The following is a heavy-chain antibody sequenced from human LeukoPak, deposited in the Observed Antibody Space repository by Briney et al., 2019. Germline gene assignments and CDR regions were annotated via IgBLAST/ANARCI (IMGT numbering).Heavy chain of an antibody. D-gene: IGHD2-21*01. CDR2: ISGSGGST. V-gene: IGHV3-23*01. CDR3: AKFLPTHIVVANYYFDY. Sequence: PGGSLRLSCAASGFTFSSYAMSWVRQAPGKGLEWVSAISGSGGSTYYADSEKGRFTISRDNSKNTLYLQMNSLRAEDTAVYYCAKFLPTHIVVANYYFDYWGQGTLVTVSS. J-gene: IGHJ4*02. CDR1: GFTFSSYA.